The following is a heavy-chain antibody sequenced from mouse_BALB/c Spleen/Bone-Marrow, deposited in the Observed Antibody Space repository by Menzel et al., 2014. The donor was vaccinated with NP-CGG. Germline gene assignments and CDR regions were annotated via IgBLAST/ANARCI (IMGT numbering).Heavy chain of an antibody. CDR1: GFNIKDTY. Sequence: EVQLQQSGAELVKPGASVKLSCTASGFNIKDTYMHWVKQRPEQGLAWIGRIDPANGNTKYDPKFQGKATITADTSSNTAYLQLSSLTSEDTAVYYCALYYDYDVGYWGQGTTFTVSS. CDR2: IDPANGNT. J-gene: IGHJ2*01. D-gene: IGHD2-4*01. CDR3: ALYYDYDVGY. V-gene: IGHV14-3*02.